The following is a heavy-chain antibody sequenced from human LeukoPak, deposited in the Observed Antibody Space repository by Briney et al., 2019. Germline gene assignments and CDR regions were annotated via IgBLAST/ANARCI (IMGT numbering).Heavy chain of an antibody. CDR1: GINLSNYG. D-gene: IGHD3-22*01. CDR3: AKRGVVIRVILVGFHKEAYYFDS. CDR2: ISGSGGST. J-gene: IGHJ4*02. Sequence: PGGSLTLSCAVSGINLSNYGMSWVRQAPGKGLEWVAGISGSGGSTNYADSVKGRFTISRDNPKNTLFLQMKSLRAEDTAVYFCAKRGVVIRVILVGFHKEAYYFDSWGQGALVTVSS. V-gene: IGHV3-23*01.